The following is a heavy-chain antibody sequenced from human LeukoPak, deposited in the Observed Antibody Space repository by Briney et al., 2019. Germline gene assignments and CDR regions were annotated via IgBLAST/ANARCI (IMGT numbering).Heavy chain of an antibody. V-gene: IGHV4-38-2*02. CDR1: GYSISSGYY. CDR3: GRGPPPPYCSGGSCYSGVLDY. Sequence: SETLSLTCSVSGYSISSGYYWGWIRQPPGKGLEWIGEINHSGSTNYNPSLKSRVTISVDTSKNQFSLKLSSVTAADTAVYYFGRGPPPPYCSGGSCYSGVLDYWGQGTLVTVSS. CDR2: INHSGST. J-gene: IGHJ4*02. D-gene: IGHD2-15*01.